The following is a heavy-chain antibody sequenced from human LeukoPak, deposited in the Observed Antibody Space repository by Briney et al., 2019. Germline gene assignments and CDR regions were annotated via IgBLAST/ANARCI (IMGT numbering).Heavy chain of an antibody. D-gene: IGHD1-26*01. V-gene: IGHV3-30*03. CDR3: ARHPGDFTGIVNYYYMDV. J-gene: IGHJ6*03. CDR2: ISFDGSNK. Sequence: GGSLRLSCAASGFIFRNYAMHWVRQAPGKGLEWVAIISFDGSNKYYGDSVKGRFTISRDNSNNTLFLQMNSLRPEDTAVYYCARHPGDFTGIVNYYYMDVWGKGTTVTVSS. CDR1: GFIFRNYA.